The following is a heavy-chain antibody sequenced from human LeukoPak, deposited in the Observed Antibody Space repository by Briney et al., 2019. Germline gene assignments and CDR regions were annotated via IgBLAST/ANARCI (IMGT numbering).Heavy chain of an antibody. CDR3: ARGRHGSGSFDAFHI. CDR2: ISTSSIYI. Sequence: SGGSLRLSCAASGFTFSSYSMNWVRQAPGKGLEWVSSISTSSIYIYYTNSMKDRFTISRDNARNSLYLQLNSLRVEDTAIYYCARGRHGSGSFDAFHIWGQGTMVTVSS. D-gene: IGHD3-10*01. CDR1: GFTFSSYS. V-gene: IGHV3-21*01. J-gene: IGHJ3*02.